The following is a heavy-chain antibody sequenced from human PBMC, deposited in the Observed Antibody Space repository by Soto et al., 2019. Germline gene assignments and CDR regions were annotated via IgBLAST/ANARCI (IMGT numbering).Heavy chain of an antibody. CDR2: IYYSGST. D-gene: IGHD3-3*01. CDR3: ARSGRFLDLLFYLDS. CDR1: GDSIDNYY. J-gene: IGHJ4*02. Sequence: SETLSLTCTVSGDSIDNYYWSWIRQSPGKGLEWIGYIYYSGSTTYSPSLKSRVTISVDRAKSQFSLRLRSVTAADTAVYYCARSGRFLDLLFYLDSWGQGALVTVSS. V-gene: IGHV4-59*12.